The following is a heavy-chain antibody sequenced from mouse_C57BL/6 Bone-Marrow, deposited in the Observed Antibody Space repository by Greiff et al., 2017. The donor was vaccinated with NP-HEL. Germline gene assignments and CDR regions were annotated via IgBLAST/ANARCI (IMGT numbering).Heavy chain of an antibody. Sequence: EVQLVESGAELVRPGASVKLSCTASGFNIKDDYMHWVKQRPEQGLEWIGWIDPENGDTEYASKFQGKATITADTSSNTAYLQLSSLTSEDTAVYYCTSGIYAMDYWGQGASVTGSS. CDR3: TSGIYAMDY. J-gene: IGHJ4*01. CDR1: GFNIKDDY. D-gene: IGHD4-1*01. CDR2: IDPENGDT. V-gene: IGHV14-4*01.